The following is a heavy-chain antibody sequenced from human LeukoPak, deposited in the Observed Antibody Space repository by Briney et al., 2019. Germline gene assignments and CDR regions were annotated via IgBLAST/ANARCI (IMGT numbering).Heavy chain of an antibody. D-gene: IGHD4-17*01. V-gene: IGHV3-21*01. CDR1: GFTFSSYS. J-gene: IGHJ5*02. CDR2: ISSSSSYI. CDR3: ARDYYGDYGRYNWFDP. Sequence: PGGSRRLSCAASGFTFSSYSMNWVRQAPGKGLEWVSSISSSSSYIYYADSVKGRFTISRDNAKNSLYLQMNSLRAEDTAVYYCARDYYGDYGRYNWFDPWGQGTLVTVSS.